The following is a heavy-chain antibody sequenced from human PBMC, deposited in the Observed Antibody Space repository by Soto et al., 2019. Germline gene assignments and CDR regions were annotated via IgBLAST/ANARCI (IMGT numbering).Heavy chain of an antibody. Sequence: QVQLQESGPGLVKPSETLSLTCTVSGVSISTYYWSWIRQPPGKGLEWIGYIYYSGSTNYNPSLKSRVTISVDTSKNQFSLKLSSVTAADTAVYYCARASSSSSGNYFDYWGQGTLVTVSS. CDR2: IYYSGST. CDR1: GVSISTYY. CDR3: ARASSSSSGNYFDY. D-gene: IGHD6-6*01. V-gene: IGHV4-59*01. J-gene: IGHJ4*02.